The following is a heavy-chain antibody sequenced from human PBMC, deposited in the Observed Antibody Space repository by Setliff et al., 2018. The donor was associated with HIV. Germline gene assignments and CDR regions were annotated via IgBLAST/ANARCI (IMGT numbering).Heavy chain of an antibody. V-gene: IGHV1-3*01. CDR3: ARGRGAYDFWTSDNYYMGV. CDR2: INAANGDT. D-gene: IGHD3-3*01. J-gene: IGHJ6*03. Sequence: ASVKVSCKASRYTFSTYAFHWVRQAPGQRLEWMGWINAANGDTKYSQKFQGRVTMTRDKSASTAYMELSSLRFEDTAVYYCARGRGAYDFWTSDNYYMGVWGNGTTVTVSS. CDR1: RYTFSTYA.